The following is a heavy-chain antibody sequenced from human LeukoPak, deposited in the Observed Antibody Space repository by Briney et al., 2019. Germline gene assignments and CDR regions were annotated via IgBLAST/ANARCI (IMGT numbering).Heavy chain of an antibody. Sequence: GGSLRLSCAASGFTFSIYAMNWVRQTPGQGLEWVSVISGSGGNTYYADSVKGRFTISRDNSNNTLFLQMNSLRVEDTAVYYCEQDYSWNYNYYGMDVWGQGTTVTVSS. CDR3: EQDYSWNYNYYGMDV. CDR2: ISGSGGNT. J-gene: IGHJ6*02. V-gene: IGHV3-23*01. CDR1: GFTFSIYA. D-gene: IGHD1-1*01.